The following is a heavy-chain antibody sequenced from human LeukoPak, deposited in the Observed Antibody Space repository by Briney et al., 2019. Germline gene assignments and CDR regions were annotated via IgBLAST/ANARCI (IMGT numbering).Heavy chain of an antibody. V-gene: IGHV4-39*01. CDR3: ARTAGVAVAGSRQYFDY. J-gene: IGHJ4*02. D-gene: IGHD6-19*01. CDR1: GGLISSSSYY. CDR2: FYYTGST. Sequence: SETLSLTCTVSGGLISSSSYYWGWVRQPPEKGLVWIGSFYYTGSTYYHPSLKSRVTISVDTSKNQFSLNLTSVTAADTAVYYCARTAGVAVAGSRQYFDYWGQGTLVTVSS.